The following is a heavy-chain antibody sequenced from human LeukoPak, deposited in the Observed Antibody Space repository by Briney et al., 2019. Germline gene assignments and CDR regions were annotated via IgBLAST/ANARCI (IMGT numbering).Heavy chain of an antibody. CDR1: GLTFSSYG. D-gene: IGHD4-17*01. CDR2: ISYDGSNK. Sequence: GGSVRLFCAASGLTFSSYGMHWVRQAPGKGLEGGADISYDGSNKYYADAVKRRYTISRDIYKNTLYRQMNSLRAEDTAVSYCAKDSGGDSPPYGMDVWGQGTTVTVSS. CDR3: AKDSGGDSPPYGMDV. J-gene: IGHJ6*02. V-gene: IGHV3-30*18.